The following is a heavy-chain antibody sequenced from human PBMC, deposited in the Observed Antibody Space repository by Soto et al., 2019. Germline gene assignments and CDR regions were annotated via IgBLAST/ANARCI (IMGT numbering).Heavy chain of an antibody. J-gene: IGHJ4*01. V-gene: IGHV4-31*03. D-gene: IGHD3-22*01. CDR2: IYYSGST. Sequence: PSETLSLTCTVSGGSISSGGYYFSWIRQHPGKGLEWIGYIYYSGSTNYNSSLKSRATISGDTSKNQFSLKLSSVTAADTAAYYYARGGYYYENNGQDAFDYWGQGTLVTVSS. CDR3: ARGGYYYENNGQDAFDY. CDR1: GGSISSGGYY.